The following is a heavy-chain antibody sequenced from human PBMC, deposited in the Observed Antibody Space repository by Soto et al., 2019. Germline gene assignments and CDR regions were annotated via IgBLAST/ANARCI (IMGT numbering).Heavy chain of an antibody. Sequence: EVQLVESGGGLVKPGGSLRLSCAASGFTFSSYSMNWVRQAPGKGLEWVSSISSSSSYIYYADSVKGRFTISRDNAKNSLYLQMNSLRAEDTAVYYCARPSEAQGYSYGYRGDAFDIWGQGTMVTVSS. CDR1: GFTFSSYS. CDR2: ISSSSSYI. D-gene: IGHD5-18*01. CDR3: ARPSEAQGYSYGYRGDAFDI. V-gene: IGHV3-21*01. J-gene: IGHJ3*02.